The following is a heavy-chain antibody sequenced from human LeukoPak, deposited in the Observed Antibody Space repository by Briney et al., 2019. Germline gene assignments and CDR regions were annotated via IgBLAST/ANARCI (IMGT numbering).Heavy chain of an antibody. J-gene: IGHJ4*02. Sequence: SETLSLTCPVSGGSVSSSRYYWGWIRQPPGKGLEWIGSIYYTGSTYYKPPLKSRVTISVDTSKNQFSLKLSSVTAADTAVYYCATRGFSQWPREDIDYWGQGTLVTVSS. CDR2: IYYTGST. CDR3: ATRGFSQWPREDIDY. CDR1: GGSVSSSRYY. D-gene: IGHD6-19*01. V-gene: IGHV4-39*01.